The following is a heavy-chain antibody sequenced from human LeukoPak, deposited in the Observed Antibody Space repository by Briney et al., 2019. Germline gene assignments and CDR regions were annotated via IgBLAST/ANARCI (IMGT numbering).Heavy chain of an antibody. Sequence: PGGSLRLSCAASGFTFSSYSMNWVRQAPGKGLEWVSSISSSSSYIYHADSVKGRFTISRDNVNNSLYLQMNSLRAEDTAVYYYARDPYGSHANYYMDVWGKGTTVTVSS. J-gene: IGHJ6*03. CDR2: ISSSSSYI. V-gene: IGHV3-21*01. CDR1: GFTFSSYS. CDR3: ARDPYGSHANYYMDV. D-gene: IGHD3-10*01.